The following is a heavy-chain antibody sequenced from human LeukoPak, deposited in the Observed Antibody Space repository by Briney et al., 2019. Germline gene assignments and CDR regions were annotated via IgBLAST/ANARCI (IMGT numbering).Heavy chain of an antibody. J-gene: IGHJ4*02. D-gene: IGHD2-21*02. Sequence: GGSLRLSCAASGFTFSSYAMSWVRQAPGKGLEWVSAISVSGGSTYYADSVKGRFTISRDNSKNTLYLQMNSLRAEDTAVYYCAKDDVVVTAIRGYFDYWGQGTLVTVSS. CDR3: AKDDVVVTAIRGYFDY. CDR2: ISVSGGST. V-gene: IGHV3-23*01. CDR1: GFTFSSYA.